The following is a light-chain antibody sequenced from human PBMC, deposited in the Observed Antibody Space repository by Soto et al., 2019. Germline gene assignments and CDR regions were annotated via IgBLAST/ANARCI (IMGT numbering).Light chain of an antibody. CDR1: SSDVGGYNY. V-gene: IGLV2-14*01. CDR2: EVS. J-gene: IGLJ1*01. CDR3: SSYTSSSTRV. Sequence: QSALTQPASVSGSPGQSITISCTGTSSDVGGYNYVSWYQQHPGKAPKLMVYEVSKGPSGVSNRFSGSKSGNTASLTISGLQAEDEADYYCSSYTSSSTRVFGTGTKLTVL.